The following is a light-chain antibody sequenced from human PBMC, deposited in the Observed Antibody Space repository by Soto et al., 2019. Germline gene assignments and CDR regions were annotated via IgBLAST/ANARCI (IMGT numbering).Light chain of an antibody. V-gene: IGKV1-9*01. CDR3: QQLNSYPIT. Sequence: DIQLTQSPSFLSASVGDRVTITCRASQGLSSDLAWYHQKPGKAPKLLIYAPSTLQSGVPSRFSGSGSGTEFTLTISSLQPEDFATYYCQQLNSYPITFGQGTRLEIK. CDR2: APS. CDR1: QGLSSD. J-gene: IGKJ5*01.